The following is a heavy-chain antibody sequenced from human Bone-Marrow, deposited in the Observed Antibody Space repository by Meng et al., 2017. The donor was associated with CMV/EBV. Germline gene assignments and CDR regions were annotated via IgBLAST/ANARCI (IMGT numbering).Heavy chain of an antibody. D-gene: IGHD4-17*01. CDR3: ARVPLRFLQPGAFDI. CDR2: INHSGST. CDR1: GGSFSGYY. J-gene: IGHJ3*02. Sequence: SETLSLTCAVYGGSFSGYYWSWIRQPPGKGLEWIEEINHSGSTNYNPSLKSRVTISVDTSKNQFSLKLSSVTAADTAVYYCARVPLRFLQPGAFDIWGQGTMVTVSS. V-gene: IGHV4-34*01.